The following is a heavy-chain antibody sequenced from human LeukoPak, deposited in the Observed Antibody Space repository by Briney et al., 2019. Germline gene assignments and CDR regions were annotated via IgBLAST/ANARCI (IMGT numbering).Heavy chain of an antibody. D-gene: IGHD3-10*01. Sequence: GGSLRLSCAASGFTFTNYAMSWVRQAPGKGLEWVSGISGSGGSTRYADSVKGRFTISRDNSRNTLYLQMNSLRAEDTAVYYCAKDQDYYDSGGIDYWGQGTLVTVSS. CDR3: AKDQDYYDSGGIDY. V-gene: IGHV3-23*01. CDR1: GFTFTNYA. J-gene: IGHJ4*02. CDR2: ISGSGGST.